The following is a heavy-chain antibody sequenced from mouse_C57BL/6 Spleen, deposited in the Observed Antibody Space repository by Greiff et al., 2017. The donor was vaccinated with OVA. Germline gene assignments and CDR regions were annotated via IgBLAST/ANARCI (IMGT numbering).Heavy chain of an antibody. CDR3: ARIITTIVEENAMDY. V-gene: IGHV5-4*03. D-gene: IGHD1-1*01. Sequence: EVKLMESGGGLVKPGGSLKLSCAASGFTFSSYAMSWVRQTPEQRLEWVATISDGGSYTYYPDNVKGRFTLSRDKAKNNLYLQMSHLKSEDTAMYYCARIITTIVEENAMDYWGQGTSVTVSS. J-gene: IGHJ4*01. CDR1: GFTFSSYA. CDR2: ISDGGSYT.